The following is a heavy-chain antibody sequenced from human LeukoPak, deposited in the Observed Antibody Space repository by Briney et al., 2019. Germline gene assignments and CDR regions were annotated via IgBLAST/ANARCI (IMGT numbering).Heavy chain of an antibody. D-gene: IGHD5-24*01. CDR3: ARGLEMATGVGWDYYYYMDV. CDR1: GFTFSSYS. CDR2: ISSSSSYI. J-gene: IGHJ6*03. V-gene: IGHV3-21*04. Sequence: GGSLRLSCAASGFTFSSYSMNWVRQAPGKGLEWVSSISSSSSYIYYADSVKGRFTISRDNAKNSLYLQMNSLRAEDTAVYYCARGLEMATGVGWDYYYYMDVWGKGTTVTVSS.